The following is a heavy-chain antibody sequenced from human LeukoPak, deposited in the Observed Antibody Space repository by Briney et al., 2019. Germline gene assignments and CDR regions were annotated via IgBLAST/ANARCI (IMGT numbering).Heavy chain of an antibody. CDR2: IIPILGIA. Sequence: EASVKVSCKASGGTFSSYAISWVRQAPGQGLEWMGRIIPILGIANYAQKFQGRVTITADKSTSTAYMELSSLRPEDTAVYYCASEYSSSSNWGQGTLVTVSS. V-gene: IGHV1-69*04. CDR1: GGTFSSYA. CDR3: ASEYSSSSN. J-gene: IGHJ4*02. D-gene: IGHD6-6*01.